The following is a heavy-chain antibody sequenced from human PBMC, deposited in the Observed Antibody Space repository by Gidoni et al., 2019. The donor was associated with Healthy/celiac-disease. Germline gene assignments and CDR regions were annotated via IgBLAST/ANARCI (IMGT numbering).Heavy chain of an antibody. V-gene: IGHV3-15*01. CDR2: IKSKTDGGTT. CDR1: GFTFTNAW. CDR3: TTEYYYDSSGYYFDY. D-gene: IGHD3-22*01. Sequence: EVQLVESGGGLVKPGGSLRLSCAASGFTFTNAWMSWVRQAPGKGLEWVGRIKSKTDGGTTDYAAPVKGRCTISRDDSKNTLYLQMNSLKSEDTAVYYCTTEYYYDSSGYYFDYWGQGTLVTVSS. J-gene: IGHJ4*02.